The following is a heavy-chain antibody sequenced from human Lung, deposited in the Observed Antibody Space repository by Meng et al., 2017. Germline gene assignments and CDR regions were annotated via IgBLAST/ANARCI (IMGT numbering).Heavy chain of an antibody. CDR2: IYHSGST. CDR3: ARGSITMVRGVSVFDP. D-gene: IGHD3-10*01. J-gene: IGHJ5*02. V-gene: IGHV4-4*02. CDR1: CGSISSSNW. Sequence: QVLLQGSGPGRVSPSGTLSLTGAVSCGSISSSNWWSWVRQPPGKGLEWIGEIYHSGSTNYNPSLKSRVTISVDKSKNQFSLKLSSVTAADTAVYYCARGSITMVRGVSVFDPWGQGTLVTVSS.